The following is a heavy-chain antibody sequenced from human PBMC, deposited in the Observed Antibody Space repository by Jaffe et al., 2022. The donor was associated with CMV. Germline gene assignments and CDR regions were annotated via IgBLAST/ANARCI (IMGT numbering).Heavy chain of an antibody. CDR1: GFIFKNHG. Sequence: EVQLVESGGGLVQPGGSLRLSCVASGFIFKNHGMTWVRQAPGKGLEWVSSISGSGGASYYAGSAKGRFSISRDKAGNTVYLQMDSLRAEDTAVYYCAKDRDYGPGGRPDYLLDSWGQGTLVTVSS. CDR3: AKDRDYGPGGRPDYLLDS. J-gene: IGHJ4*02. CDR2: ISGSGGAS. D-gene: IGHD1-26*01. V-gene: IGHV3-23*04.